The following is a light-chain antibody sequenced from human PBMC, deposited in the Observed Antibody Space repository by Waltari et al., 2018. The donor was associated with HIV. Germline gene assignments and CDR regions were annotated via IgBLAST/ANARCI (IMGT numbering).Light chain of an antibody. J-gene: IGLJ2*01. Sequence: QSVLTQPPSASGTPGQRVTIYCSGSNSNIGSNAVNWYQQLRGTAPNLRIYNDNLRPSGVPDRFSGSKSGTSASLAISGLQSEDEAEYYCASWDDTLNGLVIFGGGTRLTVL. CDR2: NDN. CDR3: ASWDDTLNGLVI. CDR1: NSNIGSNA. V-gene: IGLV1-44*01.